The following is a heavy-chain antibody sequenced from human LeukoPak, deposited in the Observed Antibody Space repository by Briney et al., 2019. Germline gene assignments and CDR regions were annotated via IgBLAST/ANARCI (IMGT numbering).Heavy chain of an antibody. D-gene: IGHD4-23*01. J-gene: IGHJ4*02. CDR1: GRSISSGSYY. V-gene: IGHV4-31*03. Sequence: PSQTLSLTCTVSGRSISSGSYYCSWIRQHPGKGLEWIGYINFSGSTDYNPSLKSRVTISGDTSKNQFSLKLSSVTAADTAVYYCARDYYGGNPGYYFEYWGQGTLVTVSS. CDR3: ARDYYGGNPGYYFEY. CDR2: INFSGST.